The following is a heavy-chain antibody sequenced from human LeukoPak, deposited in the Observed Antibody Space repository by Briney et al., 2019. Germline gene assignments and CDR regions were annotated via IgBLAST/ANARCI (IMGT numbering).Heavy chain of an antibody. J-gene: IGHJ4*02. CDR2: IYSSGST. V-gene: IGHV4-59*01. Sequence: SETLSLTCTVSGGSISSYYWSWIRQPPGKGLEWIAYIYSSGSTKYNPFLKSRVTISVDTSKNQFSLKLSSVTAADTAVYYCARRGLVGATTRYFDYWGQGTLVTVSS. CDR3: ARRGLVGATTRYFDY. D-gene: IGHD1-26*01. CDR1: GGSISSYY.